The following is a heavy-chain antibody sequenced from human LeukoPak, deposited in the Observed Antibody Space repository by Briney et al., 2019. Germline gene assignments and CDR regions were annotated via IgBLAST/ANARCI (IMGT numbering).Heavy chain of an antibody. V-gene: IGHV3-21*01. D-gene: IGHD5-12*01. J-gene: IGHJ4*02. Sequence: PGGSLRLSCAASGFTFSIYSMNWVRQAPGKGLEWVSSISSSGSHIYYADSMKGRFTISRDNAKNSLYLQMNSLRAEDTAVYHCARPTAGGYEPFFDYWGQGTLVTVSS. CDR1: GFTFSIYS. CDR3: ARPTAGGYEPFFDY. CDR2: ISSSGSHI.